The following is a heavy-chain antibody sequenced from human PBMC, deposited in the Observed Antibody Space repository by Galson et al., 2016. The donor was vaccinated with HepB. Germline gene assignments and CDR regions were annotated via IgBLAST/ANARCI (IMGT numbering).Heavy chain of an antibody. CDR1: GFTFSSLW. D-gene: IGHD2-21*02. V-gene: IGHV3-7*01. J-gene: IGHJ4*02. CDR2: VKPDGSET. CDR3: SQRDCGRDCPTDY. Sequence: SLRLSCAASGFTFSSLWMTWVRQAPGKGPEWVASVKPDGSETYYVDSMKGRFTISRDNAKNSLYLQMNSLRVEDTAIYYCSQRDCGRDCPTDYWGQGTLVTVSS.